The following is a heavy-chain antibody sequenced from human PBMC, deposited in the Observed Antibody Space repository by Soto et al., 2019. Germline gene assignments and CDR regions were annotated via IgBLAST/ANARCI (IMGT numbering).Heavy chain of an antibody. Sequence: EVQLVESGGGLVQPGGSLRLSCAASGVTFSDHYMGWVRQAPGKGLEWVGRRRNKANSYSTEYAASVKGRFTISRDESKNSLYLQMNSLKTEDTAVYYCARFSGSYTRGLDYWGQGTLVTVSS. J-gene: IGHJ4*02. D-gene: IGHD1-26*01. V-gene: IGHV3-72*01. CDR2: RRNKANSYST. CDR1: GVTFSDHY. CDR3: ARFSGSYTRGLDY.